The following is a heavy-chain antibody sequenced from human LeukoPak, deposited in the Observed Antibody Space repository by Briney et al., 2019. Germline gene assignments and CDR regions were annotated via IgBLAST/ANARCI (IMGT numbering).Heavy chain of an antibody. D-gene: IGHD1-26*01. CDR3: ARDLAGIVGVTAWFDP. J-gene: IGHJ5*02. CDR2: ISVYNGNT. CDR1: AYTFTSYA. V-gene: IGHV1-18*01. Sequence: ASVEVSCKASAYTFTSYAISWMRQAPGQGLEWMGWISVYNGNTNYAQKFQGRVTMTTDTSTNTVYMELRSLRFDDTAVYYCARDLAGIVGVTAWFDPWGQGTLVTVSS.